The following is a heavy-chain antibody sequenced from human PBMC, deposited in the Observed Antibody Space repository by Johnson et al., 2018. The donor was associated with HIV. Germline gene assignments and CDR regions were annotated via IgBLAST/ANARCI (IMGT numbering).Heavy chain of an antibody. CDR2: ISYDGSNK. CDR3: AREGEVGRAFDI. J-gene: IGHJ3*02. Sequence: QVTLVESGGGVVQPGRSLRLSCAASGFTFSSYAMHWVRQAPGKGLEWVAVISYDGSNKYYADSVKGRFTISRDNSKNTLYLQMNSLRAEDTAVYYCAREGEVGRAFDIWGQGTMVTVSS. D-gene: IGHD3-16*01. V-gene: IGHV3-30*04. CDR1: GFTFSSYA.